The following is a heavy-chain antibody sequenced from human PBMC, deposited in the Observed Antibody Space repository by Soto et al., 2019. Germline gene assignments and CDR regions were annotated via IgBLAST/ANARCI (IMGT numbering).Heavy chain of an antibody. Sequence: EVQLVESGGTLVQPGTSLRLSCAVSGFTFDDYAMHWVRQVPGKGLEWVSGLSWNGDNIGYADPVKGRFTISRDNAKNSLYLQMTSLRVEATALYYCAKDLGDHALRIYHNFDYGMDVWGQGTPVTVSS. J-gene: IGHJ6*02. CDR3: AKDLGDHALRIYHNFDYGMDV. V-gene: IGHV3-9*01. CDR2: LSWNGDNI. CDR1: GFTFDDYA. D-gene: IGHD3-16*01.